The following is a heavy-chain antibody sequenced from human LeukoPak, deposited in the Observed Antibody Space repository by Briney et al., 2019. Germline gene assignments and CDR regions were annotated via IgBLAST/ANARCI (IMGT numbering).Heavy chain of an antibody. Sequence: SETLTLTCAVSGGSISSSNWWSWVRQPPGKGLEWIGEINHSGSTNYNPSLKSRVTISVDTSKNQFSLKLSSVTAADTAVYYCARRKYDFWSGHRAFDIWGQGTMVTVSS. CDR1: GGSISSSNW. CDR3: ARRKYDFWSGHRAFDI. D-gene: IGHD3-3*01. V-gene: IGHV4-4*02. CDR2: INHSGST. J-gene: IGHJ3*02.